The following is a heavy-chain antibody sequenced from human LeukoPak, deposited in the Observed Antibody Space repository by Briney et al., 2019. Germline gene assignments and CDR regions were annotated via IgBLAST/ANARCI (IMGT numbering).Heavy chain of an antibody. CDR2: IRSTGDT. CDR3: ARVQGYSGYDYFDY. Sequence: GGSLRLSCAASGFIFSQYSINWVRQAPGKGLEWVSHIRSTGDTFYADSVKGRFTISRDNARNSLYLQMNSLRAEDTAMYYCARVQGYSGYDYFDYWGQGTLVTVSS. J-gene: IGHJ4*02. V-gene: IGHV3-48*01. D-gene: IGHD5-12*01. CDR1: GFIFSQYS.